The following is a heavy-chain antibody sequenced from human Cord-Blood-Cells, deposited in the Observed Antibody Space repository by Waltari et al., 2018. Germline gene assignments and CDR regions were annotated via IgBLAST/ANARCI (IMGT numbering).Heavy chain of an antibody. V-gene: IGHV1-69*01. CDR1: GGTFTSYA. Sequence: QLQLVQSGAEVKKPGSSVKVSCKASGGTFTSYAISWVRQAPGQGLEWLGGIIPIFGTANYAQKFQGRVTITADESTSTAYMELSSLRSEDTAVYYCARVLNWGLWTPFDYWGQGTLVTVSS. CDR3: ARVLNWGLWTPFDY. CDR2: IIPIFGTA. D-gene: IGHD7-27*01. J-gene: IGHJ4*02.